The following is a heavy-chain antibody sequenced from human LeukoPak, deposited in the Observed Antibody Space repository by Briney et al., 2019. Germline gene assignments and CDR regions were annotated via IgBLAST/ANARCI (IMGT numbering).Heavy chain of an antibody. CDR2: IYHSGST. CDR3: ARGDVAGFDY. J-gene: IGHJ4*02. Sequence: PSETLSLTYTVSGYSISSGYYWGWIRQPPGKGLEWIGSIYHSGSTYYNPSLKSRVTISVDTSKNQFSLKLSSVTAADTAVYYCARGDVAGFDYWGQGTLVTVSS. V-gene: IGHV4-38-2*02. CDR1: GYSISSGYY.